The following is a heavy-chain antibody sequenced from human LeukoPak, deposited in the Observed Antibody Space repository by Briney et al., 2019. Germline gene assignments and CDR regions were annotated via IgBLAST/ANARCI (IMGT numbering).Heavy chain of an antibody. CDR2: INHSGST. CDR3: ARRAGYYGSGSYHPFDY. D-gene: IGHD3-10*01. CDR1: GGSFSGYY. V-gene: IGHV4-34*01. J-gene: IGHJ4*02. Sequence: PSETLSLTCAVYGGSFSGYYWSWIRQPPGKGLEWIGEINHSGSTNYNPSLKSRVTISVDTSKNQFSLKLSSVTAADTAVYYCARRAGYYGSGSYHPFDYRGQGTLVTVSS.